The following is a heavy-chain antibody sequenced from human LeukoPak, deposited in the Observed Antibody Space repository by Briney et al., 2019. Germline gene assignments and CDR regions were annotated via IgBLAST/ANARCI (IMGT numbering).Heavy chain of an antibody. CDR2: TVGSRTDT. V-gene: IGHV3-23*01. CDR1: GFTFTNYA. Sequence: PGGSLRLSCAASGFTFTNYAMSWVRQTSGKGLGWVSATVGSRTDTYHADSVKGRFTVSRDNSRNTLYLQMNNLRIEDSAVYYCTKAPLMSCTGAFCYPFDSWGQGVLVTVSS. J-gene: IGHJ4*02. D-gene: IGHD2-8*02. CDR3: TKAPLMSCTGAFCYPFDS.